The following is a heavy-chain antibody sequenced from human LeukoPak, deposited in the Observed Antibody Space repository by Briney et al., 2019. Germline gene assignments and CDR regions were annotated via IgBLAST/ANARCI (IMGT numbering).Heavy chain of an antibody. CDR2: INPNSGGT. J-gene: IGHJ4*02. CDR3: ARASPGYFDH. V-gene: IGHV1-2*02. Sequence: ASVKVSCKVSGYTLTELSMHWVRQAPGQGLEWMGWINPNSGGTNYAQKFQGRVTMTRDTSISTAYMELSRLRSDDTAVYYCARASPGYFDHWGQGTLVTVSS. CDR1: GYTLTELS.